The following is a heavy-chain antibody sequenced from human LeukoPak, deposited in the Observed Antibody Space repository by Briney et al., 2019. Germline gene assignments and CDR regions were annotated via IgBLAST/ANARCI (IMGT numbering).Heavy chain of an antibody. CDR3: ARDDRSGYFDY. Sequence: GGSLRLSCAASGFTFSSHWMHWVRQAPGKGLVWVSRINSDGSSTSYADSVKGRSTFSRDNAKNTLYLQINSLRAEDTAVYYCARDDRSGYFDYWGQGALVTVSS. J-gene: IGHJ4*02. CDR1: GFTFSSHW. V-gene: IGHV3-74*01. D-gene: IGHD3-3*01. CDR2: INSDGSST.